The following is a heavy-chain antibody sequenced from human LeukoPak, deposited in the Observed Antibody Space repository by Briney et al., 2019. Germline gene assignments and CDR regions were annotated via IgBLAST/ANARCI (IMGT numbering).Heavy chain of an antibody. V-gene: IGHV3-30*03. J-gene: IGHJ4*02. CDR2: ISYDGSNK. Sequence: GGSLRLSCAASGFTVSSNYMSWVRQAPGKGLEWVAVISYDGSNKYYADSVKGRFTISRDNSKNTLYLQMNSLRAEDTAVYYCAREVAMVRGVIIPYYFDYWGQGTLVTVSS. D-gene: IGHD3-10*01. CDR3: AREVAMVRGVIIPYYFDY. CDR1: GFTVSSNY.